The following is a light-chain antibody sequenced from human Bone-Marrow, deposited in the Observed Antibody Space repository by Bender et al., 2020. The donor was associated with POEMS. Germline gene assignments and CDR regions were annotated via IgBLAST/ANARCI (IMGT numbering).Light chain of an antibody. J-gene: IGLJ3*02. CDR3: AAWDAGLSGGV. CDR1: NSNIGTNA. V-gene: IGLV1-44*01. CDR2: SGN. Sequence: QSVLTQPPSASGTPGQRVTISCSGSNSNIGTNAVNWYQQFPGTAPKLLIYSGNQRPSGVPDRFYAFKSGTSASLAISGLQAEDGADYYWAAWDAGLSGGVFGGGTKLTVL.